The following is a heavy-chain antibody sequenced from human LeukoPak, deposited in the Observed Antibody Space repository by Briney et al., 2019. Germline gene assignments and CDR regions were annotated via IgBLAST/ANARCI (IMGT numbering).Heavy chain of an antibody. Sequence: SETLSLTCTAAGGSISSYYWSWIRQPPGKGLEWIGYIYYSGSTNYNPSLKSRVTISVDTSKNQFSLKVSSVTAADTAVYYCARQRESSGHWFDPWGQGTPVTVSS. J-gene: IGHJ5*02. CDR1: GGSISSYY. CDR2: IYYSGST. CDR3: ARQRESSGHWFDP. V-gene: IGHV4-59*01. D-gene: IGHD6-25*01.